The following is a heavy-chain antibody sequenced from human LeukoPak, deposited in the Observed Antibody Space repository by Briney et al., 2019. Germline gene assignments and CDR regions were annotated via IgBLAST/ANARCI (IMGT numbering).Heavy chain of an antibody. J-gene: IGHJ4*02. CDR1: GGSFSGYY. D-gene: IGHD2-8*01. Sequence: PSETLSLTCAVYGGSFSGYYWSWIRQPPGKGLEWIGEINHSGSTNYNPSLKSRVNISVDTSKNQFSLKLTSVTAADTAVYYCARPAGNNGYDYWGQGRLVIVSS. CDR3: ARPAGNNGYDY. CDR2: INHSGST. V-gene: IGHV4-34*01.